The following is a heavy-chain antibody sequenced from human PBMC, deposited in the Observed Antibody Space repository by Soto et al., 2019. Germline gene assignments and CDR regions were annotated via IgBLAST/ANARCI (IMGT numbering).Heavy chain of an antibody. CDR1: GFTFSSYW. CDR3: AGRRGYSGYAAPLH. Sequence: EVQLVESGGGLVQPGGSLRLSCAASGFTFSSYWMHWVRQAPGKGLVWVSRINSDGSSTSYADSVKGRFTISRDNGKNTLYLQMNSLRAEDTAVYYCAGRRGYSGYAAPLHWGQGTLVTVSS. CDR2: INSDGSST. D-gene: IGHD5-12*01. V-gene: IGHV3-74*01. J-gene: IGHJ4*02.